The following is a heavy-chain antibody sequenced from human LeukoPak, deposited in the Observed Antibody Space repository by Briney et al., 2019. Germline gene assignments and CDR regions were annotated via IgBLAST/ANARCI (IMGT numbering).Heavy chain of an antibody. Sequence: GGSLRLSCAASGFTFSNHGMSWVRQAPGKGLEWVSSISRSGDYIYYADSVKGRFTISRDNSKNTMYLEMNSLRAEDTAVYYCARVTAVAGTSVGVDAWGQGILVTVS. J-gene: IGHJ4*02. CDR1: GFTFSNHG. V-gene: IGHV3-23*01. CDR2: ISRSGDYI. CDR3: ARVTAVAGTSVGVDA. D-gene: IGHD6-19*01.